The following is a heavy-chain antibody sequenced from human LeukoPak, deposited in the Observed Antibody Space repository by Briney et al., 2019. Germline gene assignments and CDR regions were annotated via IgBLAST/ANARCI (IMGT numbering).Heavy chain of an antibody. CDR1: GGSISSHY. V-gene: IGHV4-59*11. J-gene: IGHJ4*02. CDR2: ISYSGST. CDR3: AIGSGSYYVGAWGTFDY. D-gene: IGHD1-26*01. Sequence: SETLSLTCTVSGGSISSHYWSWIRQPPGKGLEWIGYISYSGSTNYNPSLKSRVTISVDTSKHQFSLKPSSVTAADTAVYYCAIGSGSYYVGAWGTFDYWGQGTLVTVSS.